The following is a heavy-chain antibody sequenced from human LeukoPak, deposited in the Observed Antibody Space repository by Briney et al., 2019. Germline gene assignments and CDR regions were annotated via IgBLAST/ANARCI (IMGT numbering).Heavy chain of an antibody. J-gene: IGHJ5*02. V-gene: IGHV3-11*01. CDR1: GFTFSDYY. CDR3: ARALAAIVPWFDP. Sequence: GGSLRLSCAASGFTFSDYYMSWIRQAPGKGLEWVSYISGSGSTIYFADSVKGRFTISRDNAKNSLYLQMNSLRAEDTAVYYCARALAAIVPWFDPWGQGTLVTVSS. D-gene: IGHD6-25*01. CDR2: ISGSGSTI.